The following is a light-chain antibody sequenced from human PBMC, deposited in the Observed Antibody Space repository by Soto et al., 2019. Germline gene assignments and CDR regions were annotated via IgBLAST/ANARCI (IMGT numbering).Light chain of an antibody. CDR3: SSYRTNTAVV. CDR2: EVS. J-gene: IGLJ2*01. CDR1: SSDVGAYNY. V-gene: IGLV2-14*01. Sequence: QPVLTQPASVSGSPGQSITISCTGTSSDVGAYNYVSWYQQYPGEAPKLIIYEVSNRPSGVSNRFSGSKSGNTASLTISWLQAEDEADYYCSSYRTNTAVVFGGGTKVTVL.